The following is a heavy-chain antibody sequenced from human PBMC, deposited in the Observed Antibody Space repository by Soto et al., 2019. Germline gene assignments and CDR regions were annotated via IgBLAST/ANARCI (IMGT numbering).Heavy chain of an antibody. V-gene: IGHV4-59*08. J-gene: IGHJ6*03. D-gene: IGHD3-9*01. CDR2: ISHSGST. CDR3: ARQEPYYDVFGYYFYYLDV. CDR1: GDSISGYY. Sequence: QVQLQESGPGLVKPSETLSLTCTVSGDSISGYYWSWIRQPPGKGLEWIGYISHSGSTNYNPSLKSRVTISADTSKTQISLKLTSVTAADTAVYYWARQEPYYDVFGYYFYYLDVWGRGTTATVSS.